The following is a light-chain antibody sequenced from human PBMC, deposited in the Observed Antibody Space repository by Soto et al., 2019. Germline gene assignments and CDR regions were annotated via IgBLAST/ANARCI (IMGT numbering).Light chain of an antibody. Sequence: DIQLTQSPSFLSASVGDRVTITCRASHDISSYLAWYQQKPGTAPKLLIYVASTLQSGVPSRFSGSGSGTEFTLTISSLQPEDCATYYCQQLSAYSPFGGGTKVEIK. CDR1: HDISSY. V-gene: IGKV1-9*01. CDR3: QQLSAYSP. J-gene: IGKJ4*01. CDR2: VAS.